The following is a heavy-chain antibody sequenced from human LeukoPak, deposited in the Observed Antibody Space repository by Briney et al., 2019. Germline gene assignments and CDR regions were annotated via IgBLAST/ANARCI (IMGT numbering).Heavy chain of an antibody. J-gene: IGHJ4*02. CDR2: INHSGST. CDR1: GGSFSGYY. V-gene: IGHV4-34*01. D-gene: IGHD1-1*01. Sequence: SETLSLTCAVYGGSFSGYYWSWIRQPPGKGLEWIGEINHSGSTNYNPSLKSRVTISVDTSKNQFSLKLSSVTAADMAVYYCARGWATGTFDYWGQGTLVTVSS. CDR3: ARGWATGTFDY.